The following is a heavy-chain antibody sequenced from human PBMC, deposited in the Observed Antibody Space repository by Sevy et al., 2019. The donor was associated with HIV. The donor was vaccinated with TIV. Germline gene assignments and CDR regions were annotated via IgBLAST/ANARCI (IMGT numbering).Heavy chain of an antibody. CDR3: TRQGDIVLVPAAIRGAFDI. CDR1: GFTFSGSA. D-gene: IGHD2-2*01. Sequence: GGFLRLSCAASGFTFSGSAMHWVRQASGKGLEWVGRIRSKANSYATAYAASVKGRFTISRDDSKNTAYLQMNSQKTEDTAVYYCTRQGDIVLVPAAIRGAFDIWGQGTMVTVSS. J-gene: IGHJ3*02. CDR2: IRSKANSYAT. V-gene: IGHV3-73*01.